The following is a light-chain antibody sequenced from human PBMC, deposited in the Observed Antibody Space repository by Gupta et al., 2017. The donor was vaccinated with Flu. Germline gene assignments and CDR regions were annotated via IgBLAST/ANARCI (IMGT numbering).Light chain of an antibody. CDR2: DDS. V-gene: IGLV3-21*02. CDR1: NIRYKR. Sequence: ITCGGNNIRYKRVHWYQQKPGQAPVLVVHDDSDRPSGIPERFSGFNSGNTATLTISRVEAGDEADYYCQVWDSSSDHIYVFGTGTKVTV. CDR3: QVWDSSSDHIYV. J-gene: IGLJ1*01.